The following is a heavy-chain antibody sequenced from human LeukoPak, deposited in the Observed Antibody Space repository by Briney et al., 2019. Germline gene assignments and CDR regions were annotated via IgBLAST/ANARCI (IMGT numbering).Heavy chain of an antibody. D-gene: IGHD6-19*01. V-gene: IGHV4-59*01. Sequence: SGTLSLTCTVSGGSISSYYWSWIRQPPGKGLEWIGYIYYSGSTNYNPSLKRRVTISVDTSKNQFSLKLSSVTAADTAVYYCARDSYSSGWYPDAFDIWGQGTMVTVSS. CDR2: IYYSGST. CDR1: GGSISSYY. CDR3: ARDSYSSGWYPDAFDI. J-gene: IGHJ3*02.